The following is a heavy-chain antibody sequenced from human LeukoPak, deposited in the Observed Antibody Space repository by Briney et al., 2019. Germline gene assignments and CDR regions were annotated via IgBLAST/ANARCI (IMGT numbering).Heavy chain of an antibody. D-gene: IGHD6-25*01. J-gene: IGHJ4*02. CDR2: IYSSGTT. CDR1: GFTVSSNY. Sequence: GGSLRRSCAVSGFTVSSNYMTWVRQAPGKGLEWVSVIYSSGTTSYADSVKGRFTISRDTSINTLYLQMNSLRAEDTAVYYCARGSYSSAPKDWGQGTLVTVSS. V-gene: IGHV3-66*01. CDR3: ARGSYSSAPKD.